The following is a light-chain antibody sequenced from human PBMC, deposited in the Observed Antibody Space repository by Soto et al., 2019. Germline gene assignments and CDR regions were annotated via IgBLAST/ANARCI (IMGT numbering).Light chain of an antibody. V-gene: IGKV1-5*01. CDR3: QQSYSVPHT. CDR2: EAS. CDR1: QSISKW. J-gene: IGKJ2*01. Sequence: EIQMTQSPATLSASVGDRFTITCLASQSISKWLTWYQQKPGKAPKLLIYEASSLESGVTSRFSGSGSGTDFALTISSLQPEDFATFYCQQSYSVPHTVGPGTQVEIK.